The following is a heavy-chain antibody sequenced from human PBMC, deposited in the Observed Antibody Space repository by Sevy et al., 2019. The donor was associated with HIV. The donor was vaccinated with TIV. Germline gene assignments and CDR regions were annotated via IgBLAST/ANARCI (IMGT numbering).Heavy chain of an antibody. CDR3: ARDLAYYDSSGYLPALDYFDY. D-gene: IGHD3-22*01. CDR2: INPNSGGT. Sequence: ASVKVSCKASGYTFTGYYMHWVRQAPGQGLEWMGWINPNSGGTNYAQKFQGRVTMTRDTSISTAYMELSRLRSDETAVYYCARDLAYYDSSGYLPALDYFDYWGQGTLVTVSS. V-gene: IGHV1-2*02. J-gene: IGHJ4*02. CDR1: GYTFTGYY.